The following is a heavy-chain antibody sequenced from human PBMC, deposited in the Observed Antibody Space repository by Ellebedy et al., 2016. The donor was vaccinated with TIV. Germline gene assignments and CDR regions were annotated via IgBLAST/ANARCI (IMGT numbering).Heavy chain of an antibody. CDR2: INKDGSEK. J-gene: IGHJ3*02. Sequence: PGGSLRLSCAASGFTFNTYTMNWVRQAPGKGLEWVANINKDGSEKYYVDSVKGRFTISRDNAKKSLYLQMNSLRAEDTAVYYCVRYVAAFDIWGQGTMVTVSS. V-gene: IGHV3-7*03. D-gene: IGHD3-16*01. CDR1: GFTFNTYT. CDR3: VRYVAAFDI.